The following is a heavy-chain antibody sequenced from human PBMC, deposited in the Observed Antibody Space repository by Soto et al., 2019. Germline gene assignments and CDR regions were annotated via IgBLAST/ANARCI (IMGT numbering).Heavy chain of an antibody. V-gene: IGHV1-18*01. D-gene: IGHD3-10*01. J-gene: IGHJ5*02. CDR2: ISVYNGNT. Sequence: GASVKVSCKASGYIFTNYGFSWVRQAPGQGLEWMGWISVYNGNTNYAQKLQGRVTMTTDTSTSTAYMELRSLRSDDTAVYYCARARDLWVRGVNGWFDPWGQGTLVTVSS. CDR3: ARARDLWVRGVNGWFDP. CDR1: GYIFTNYG.